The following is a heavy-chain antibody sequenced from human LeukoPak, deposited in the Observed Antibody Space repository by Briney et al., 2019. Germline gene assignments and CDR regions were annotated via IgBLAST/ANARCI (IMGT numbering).Heavy chain of an antibody. CDR2: INPSGGST. CDR3: ARGGSGWFLDY. V-gene: IGHV1-46*01. D-gene: IGHD6-19*01. Sequence: ASVKVSCKASGYTFTSYYMHWVRQAPGQGLEWMGIINPSGGSTSYAQKFQGRVTMTRDMSTSTAYMELSSLRSEDTAVYYCARGGSGWFLDYWGQGTLVTVSS. J-gene: IGHJ4*02. CDR1: GYTFTSYY.